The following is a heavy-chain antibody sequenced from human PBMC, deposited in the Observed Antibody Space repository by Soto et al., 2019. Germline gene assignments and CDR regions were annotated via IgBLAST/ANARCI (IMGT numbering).Heavy chain of an antibody. J-gene: IGHJ4*02. V-gene: IGHV3-21*04. Sequence: LGLCCIGSGFNFCGYPLNWVRQAQGKGLEWGTSISSSNTYIFYADIVQGPFINSRDNTRNSVYLQINRLRTEATALYYGASGIPIGCSTPGNWGQETPAT. D-gene: IGHD5-18*01. CDR1: GFNFCGYP. CDR2: ISSSNTYI. CDR3: ASGIPIGCSTPGN.